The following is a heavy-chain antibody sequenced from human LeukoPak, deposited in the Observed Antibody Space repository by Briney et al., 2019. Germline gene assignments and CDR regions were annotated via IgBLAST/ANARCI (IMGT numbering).Heavy chain of an antibody. Sequence: GGSLRLSCAASGFTFSTYAMSWVRQAPGKGLEWVSAISGSGSSTYYADSVKGRFTISRDNSKNTLYLQMNSLRAEDTAVYCCAKDGNDFWSGPTYYYYYGMDVWGQGTTVTVSS. V-gene: IGHV3-23*01. CDR1: GFTFSTYA. CDR2: ISGSGSST. J-gene: IGHJ6*02. D-gene: IGHD3-3*01. CDR3: AKDGNDFWSGPTYYYYYGMDV.